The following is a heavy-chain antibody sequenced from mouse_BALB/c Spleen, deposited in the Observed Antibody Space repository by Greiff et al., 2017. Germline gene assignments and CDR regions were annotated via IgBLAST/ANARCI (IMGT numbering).Heavy chain of an antibody. Sequence: EVQLKESGGGLVKPGGSLKLSCAASGFTFSDYYMYWVRQTPEKRLEWVATISDGGSYTYYPDSVKGRFTISRDNAKNNLYLQMSSLKSEDTAMYYCARGNYGSSPWFAYWGQGTLVTVSA. CDR2: ISDGGSYT. CDR3: ARGNYGSSPWFAY. CDR1: GFTFSDYY. D-gene: IGHD1-1*01. V-gene: IGHV5-4*02. J-gene: IGHJ3*01.